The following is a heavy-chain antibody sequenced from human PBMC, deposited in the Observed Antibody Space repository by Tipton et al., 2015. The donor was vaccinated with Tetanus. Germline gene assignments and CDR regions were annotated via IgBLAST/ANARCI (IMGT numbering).Heavy chain of an antibody. D-gene: IGHD3/OR15-3a*01. CDR2: IKQDGSAQ. CDR3: ARDRGEDWTNFYYMDV. V-gene: IGHV3-7*01. Sequence: SLRLSCVASGFTFRNYCMTWVRQAPGKGLEWEANIKQDGSAQYYVDSVKGRFTFSRDNAKNSLYLQVNSLRVEDTAVYYCARDRGEDWTNFYYMDVWGKGATVTVSS. J-gene: IGHJ6*03. CDR1: GFTFRNYC.